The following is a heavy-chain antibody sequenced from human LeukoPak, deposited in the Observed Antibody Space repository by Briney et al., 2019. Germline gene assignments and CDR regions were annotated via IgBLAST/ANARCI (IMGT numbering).Heavy chain of an antibody. J-gene: IGHJ4*02. D-gene: IGHD2-2*01. Sequence: ASVKVSCKASGYTFTSYYMHWVRQAPGQGLEWMGIINPSGGSTSYAQKFQGRDTMTRDTSTSTVYMELSSLRSEDTAVYYCATISYCSSTSCHAGYFDYWGQGTLVTVSS. CDR3: ATISYCSSTSCHAGYFDY. CDR1: GYTFTSYY. CDR2: INPSGGST. V-gene: IGHV1-46*01.